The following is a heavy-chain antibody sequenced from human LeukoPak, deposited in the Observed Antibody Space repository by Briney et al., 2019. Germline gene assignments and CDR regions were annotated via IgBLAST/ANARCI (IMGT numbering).Heavy chain of an antibody. V-gene: IGHV1-69*13. J-gene: IGHJ5*02. Sequence: ASVKVSCKAPGGTFSSYAISWVRQAPGQGLEWMGGIIPIFGTANYARKFQGRVTITADESTSTAYMELSSLRSEDTAVYYCARLVSVDSVLRYFDWLSSRGWFDPWGQGTLVTVSS. CDR2: IIPIFGTA. D-gene: IGHD3-9*01. CDR3: ARLVSVDSVLRYFDWLSSRGWFDP. CDR1: GGTFSSYA.